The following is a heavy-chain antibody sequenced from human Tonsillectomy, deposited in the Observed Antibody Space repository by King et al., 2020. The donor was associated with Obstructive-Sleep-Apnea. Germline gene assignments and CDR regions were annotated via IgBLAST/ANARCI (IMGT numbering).Heavy chain of an antibody. D-gene: IGHD6-19*01. J-gene: IGHJ3*02. CDR3: ARVGSSGWYLGAFDI. Sequence: VQLQQWGAGLLKPSETLSLTCAVYGGSFSGYYWSWIRQPPGKGREWIGEINHSGSTNYNPSLKSRVTISVDTSKNQFSLELSSVTAADTAVYYCARVGSSGWYLGAFDIWGQGTMVTVSS. CDR1: GGSFSGYY. V-gene: IGHV4-34*01. CDR2: INHSGST.